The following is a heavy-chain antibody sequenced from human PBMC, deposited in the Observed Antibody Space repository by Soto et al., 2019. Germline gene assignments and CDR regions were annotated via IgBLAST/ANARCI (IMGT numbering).Heavy chain of an antibody. CDR1: GFTVSSYS. Sequence: GGSLRLSCAASGFTVSSYSMNWVRQAPGKGLEWVSYISSSSSTIYYADSVKGRFTISSDNAKNSLYLQMNSLRDEDTAVYYCARVFSVVYYDSSGLSDYFDYWGRGTLVTVSS. J-gene: IGHJ4*02. CDR3: ARVFSVVYYDSSGLSDYFDY. CDR2: ISSSSSTI. V-gene: IGHV3-48*02. D-gene: IGHD3-22*01.